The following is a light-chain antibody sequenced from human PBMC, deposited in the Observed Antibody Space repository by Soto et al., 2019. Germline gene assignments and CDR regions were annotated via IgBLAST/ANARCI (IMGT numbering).Light chain of an antibody. J-gene: IGKJ2*01. V-gene: IGKV4-1*01. Sequence: DIQLTQSPSFLSASVGDRVTITCRASQVISSYLAWYQQKPGQPPKLLIYWASTRESGVPDRFSGSGSGTDFTLTISSLQAEDVAVYYCQQYYSTPPVTFGQGTKLEIK. CDR1: QVISSY. CDR2: WAS. CDR3: QQYYSTPPVT.